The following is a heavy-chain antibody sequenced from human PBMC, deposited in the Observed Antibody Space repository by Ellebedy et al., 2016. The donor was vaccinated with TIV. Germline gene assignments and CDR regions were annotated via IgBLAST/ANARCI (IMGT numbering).Heavy chain of an antibody. D-gene: IGHD5-12*01. CDR1: GFTFSDYY. CDR2: IGSSSTHT. CDR3: ARDRGYDTFDY. Sequence: GESLKISCAASGFTFSDYYMNWIRQAPGKGLEWVSYIGSSSTHTNYADSVKGRFTISGDNAKNSLYLQMNSLRAEDTAVYYCARDRGYDTFDYWGQGILVTVSS. V-gene: IGHV3-11*06. J-gene: IGHJ4*02.